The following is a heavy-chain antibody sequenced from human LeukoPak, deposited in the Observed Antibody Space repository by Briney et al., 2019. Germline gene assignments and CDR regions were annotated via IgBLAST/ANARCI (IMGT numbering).Heavy chain of an antibody. J-gene: IGHJ4*02. CDR2: ISGSGSTI. CDR3: AKGGPYYYDSSGFDY. Sequence: GSLRLSCAASGFTFSSYGMNWVRQAPGKGLEWVSYISGSGSTIYYADSVKGRFTISRDNSKNTLYLQMNSLRAEDTAVYYCAKGGPYYYDSSGFDYWGQGTLVTVSS. D-gene: IGHD3-22*01. CDR1: GFTFSSYG. V-gene: IGHV3-23*01.